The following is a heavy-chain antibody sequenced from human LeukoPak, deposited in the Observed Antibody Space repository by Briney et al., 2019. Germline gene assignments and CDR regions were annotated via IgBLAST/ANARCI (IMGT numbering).Heavy chain of an antibody. CDR1: GGSLSNYY. CDR3: ARHEGSTGGYNWFDP. J-gene: IGHJ5*02. CDR2: IYYSGNT. D-gene: IGHD1-26*01. V-gene: IGHV4-59*08. Sequence: PSETLSLTCTVSGGSLSNYYWSWIRQPLGKGLEWIGYIYYSGNTNYNPSLKSRVTILVDTSKNQFSLKLNSVTAADTAVYYCARHEGSTGGYNWFDPWGQGTLVTVSS.